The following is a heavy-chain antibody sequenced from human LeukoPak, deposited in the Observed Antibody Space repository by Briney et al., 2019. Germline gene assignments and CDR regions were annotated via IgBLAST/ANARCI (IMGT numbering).Heavy chain of an antibody. CDR3: ATNWGYVAARPNYYYYMDV. CDR1: GGSISSYY. J-gene: IGHJ6*03. CDR2: IYYSGST. Sequence: SETLSLTCTVSGGSISSYYWSWIRQPPGKGLEWIGYIYYSGSTNYNPSLRSRVTISVDTSKNQFSLKLSSVTAADTAVYYCATNWGYVAARPNYYYYMDVWGKGTTVTVSS. V-gene: IGHV4-59*01. D-gene: IGHD6-6*01.